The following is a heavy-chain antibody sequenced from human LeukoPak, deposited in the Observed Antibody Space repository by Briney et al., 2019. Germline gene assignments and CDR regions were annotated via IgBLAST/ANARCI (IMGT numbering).Heavy chain of an antibody. Sequence: AGGSLRLSCAASGFTFSRFWMGWVRQAPGKGLEWVANIKPDGSEKNYGDSVRGRFTISRDNARNSLSLQMNSLRAEDTAVYYCARQLSGWYDADPHWGQGTLVTVSS. V-gene: IGHV3-7*05. CDR3: ARQLSGWYDADPH. D-gene: IGHD6-19*01. CDR1: GFTFSRFW. CDR2: IKPDGSEK. J-gene: IGHJ4*02.